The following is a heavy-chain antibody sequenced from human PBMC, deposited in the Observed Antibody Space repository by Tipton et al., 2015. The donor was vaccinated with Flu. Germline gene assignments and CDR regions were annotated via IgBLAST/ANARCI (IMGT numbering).Heavy chain of an antibody. CDR3: ASGIPAITPGPRI. Sequence: TLSLTCSVSGGSITSSNFYWGWVRRPPGGGLEYIGDIYSRGNTYYNPSLQSRVSISVDTSQNQFSLNLRSVTAADTAMYYCASGIPAITPGPRIRGQGTLVTVSS. CDR1: GGSITSSNFY. J-gene: IGHJ4*02. V-gene: IGHV4-39*07. D-gene: IGHD6-25*01. CDR2: IYSRGNT.